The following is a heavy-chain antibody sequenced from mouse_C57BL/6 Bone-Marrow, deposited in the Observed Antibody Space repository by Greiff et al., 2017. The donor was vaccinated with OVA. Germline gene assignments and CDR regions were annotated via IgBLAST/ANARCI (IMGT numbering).Heavy chain of an antibody. CDR1: GFTFSDYY. V-gene: IGHV5-16*01. CDR2: INYDGSST. J-gene: IGHJ4*01. CDR3: ARSYDPLAMDY. Sequence: EVKVVESEGGLVQPGSSMKLSCTASGFTFSDYYMAWVRQVPEKGLEWVANINYDGSSTYYLDSLKSRFIISRDNAKNILYLQMSSLKSEDTATYYCARSYDPLAMDYWGQGTSVTVSS. D-gene: IGHD2-3*01.